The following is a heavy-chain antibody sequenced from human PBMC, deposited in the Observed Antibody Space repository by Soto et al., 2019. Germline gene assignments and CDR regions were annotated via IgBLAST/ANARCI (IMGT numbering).Heavy chain of an antibody. D-gene: IGHD6-13*01. V-gene: IGHV3-9*01. CDR1: GFTFDDYA. CDR3: AKDNAIEAAVIFDY. Sequence: EVQLVESGGGLVQPGWSLRLSCAASGFTFDDYAMHWVRQAPGKGLEWVSGISWNSGRIGYADSVKGRFTISRDNAKNSLYLQMNSLRAEDTALYYCAKDNAIEAAVIFDYWGQGTLVTVSS. CDR2: ISWNSGRI. J-gene: IGHJ4*02.